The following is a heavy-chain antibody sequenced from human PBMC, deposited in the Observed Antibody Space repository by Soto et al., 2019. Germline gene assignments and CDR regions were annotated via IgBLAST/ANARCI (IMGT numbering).Heavy chain of an antibody. Sequence: GGSLRLSCAAFGFTVSGKKYVAWVRQAPGKGLEWVSALYDLDGTYYADSVKGRFTTSSDSSRTTLYLQMDSLRTDDTAVYYCARRDFYCGRICYSGDYAMDVWGQGTRVTVS. CDR2: LYDLDGT. V-gene: IGHV3-66*02. CDR1: GFTVSGKKY. CDR3: ARRDFYCGRICYSGDYAMDV. J-gene: IGHJ6*02. D-gene: IGHD2-21*01.